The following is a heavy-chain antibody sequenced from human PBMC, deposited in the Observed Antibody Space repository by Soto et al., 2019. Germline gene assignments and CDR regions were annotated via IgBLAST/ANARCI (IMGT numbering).Heavy chain of an antibody. CDR1: GFTFSSYG. V-gene: IGHV3-30*18. J-gene: IGHJ5*02. D-gene: IGHD6-13*01. Sequence: QVQLVESGGGVVQPGRSLRLSCAASGFTFSSYGMHWVRQAPGKGLEWVAVISYDGSNKYYADSVKGRFTISRDNSKNTLYLQMNSMRAEDTAVYYCAKDTTAAAVTALYNWFDPWGQGTLVTVSS. CDR2: ISYDGSNK. CDR3: AKDTTAAAVTALYNWFDP.